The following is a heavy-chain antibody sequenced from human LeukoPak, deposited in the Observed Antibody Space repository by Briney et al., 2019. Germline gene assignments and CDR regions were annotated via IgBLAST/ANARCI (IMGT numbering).Heavy chain of an antibody. J-gene: IGHJ4*02. CDR3: ARWDGYSSSPDY. CDR1: GYTFTGFY. D-gene: IGHD6-13*01. CDR2: INPNSADT. V-gene: IGHV1-2*02. Sequence: GASAKVSCKASGYTFTGFYMHWVRQAPGQGLEWMGWINPNSADTDYAQKFLGRVTMTRDMSISTIYMELTRLRSDDTALYYCARWDGYSSSPDYWGQGTLVTVSS.